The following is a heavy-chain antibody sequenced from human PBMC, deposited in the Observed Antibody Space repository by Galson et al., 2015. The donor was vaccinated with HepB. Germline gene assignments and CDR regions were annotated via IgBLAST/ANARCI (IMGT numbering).Heavy chain of an antibody. V-gene: IGHV3-33*08. CDR2: IRYDGGNT. D-gene: IGHD6-13*01. CDR3: ARGRGITYGMDV. J-gene: IGHJ6*02. Sequence: SLRLSCAASGFTFDDYDMHWVRQAPGKGLEWVALIRYDGGNTYYADSVKGRFTISRDNSKKNALYLQMNSLRAEDTAVYHCARGRGITYGMDVWGQGTTVTVSS. CDR1: GFTFDDYD.